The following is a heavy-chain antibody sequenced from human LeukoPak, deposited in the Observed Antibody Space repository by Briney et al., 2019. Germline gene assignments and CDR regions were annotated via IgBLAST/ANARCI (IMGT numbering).Heavy chain of an antibody. CDR3: ARARGSSGPRHYYYGMDV. D-gene: IGHD6-19*01. CDR2: ISSSGSTI. V-gene: IGHV3-11*01. Sequence: GGSLRLSYAASGFTFSDYYMSWIRQAPGKGLEWVSYISSSGSTIYYADSVKGRFTISRDNAKNSLYLQMNSLRAEDTAVYYCARARGSSGPRHYYYGMDVWGQGTTVTVSS. J-gene: IGHJ6*02. CDR1: GFTFSDYY.